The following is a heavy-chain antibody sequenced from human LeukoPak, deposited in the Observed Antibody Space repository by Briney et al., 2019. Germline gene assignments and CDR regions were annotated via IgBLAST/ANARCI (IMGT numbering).Heavy chain of an antibody. CDR2: IYPGDFDT. V-gene: IGHV5-51*01. J-gene: IGHJ4*02. CDR1: GYTFTTYW. D-gene: IGHD1-26*01. CDR3: ARSIVGAPPYFDY. Sequence: GESLKISCKSSGYTFTTYWIGWVRQMPGKGLEWMGSIYPGDFDTRYSPSFQGQVTISADKSISTAYLQWSSLKASDTAMYYCARSIVGAPPYFDYWGQGTLVTVSS.